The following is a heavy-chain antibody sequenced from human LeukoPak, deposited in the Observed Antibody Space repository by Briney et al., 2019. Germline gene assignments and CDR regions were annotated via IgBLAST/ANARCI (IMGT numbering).Heavy chain of an antibody. D-gene: IGHD6-13*01. CDR1: GFTCSRYA. V-gene: IGHV3-23*01. CDR2: VSGSGDRM. J-gene: IGHJ4*02. Sequence: GGSLRLSCAASGFTCSRYALNWVRQAPGKGLEWVATVSGSGDRMYHADSVKGRFTISRDNSKNTIYLQMNSLRAEDTALYYCAKAAAAPGFDFWGQGTLVTVSS. CDR3: AKAAAAPGFDF.